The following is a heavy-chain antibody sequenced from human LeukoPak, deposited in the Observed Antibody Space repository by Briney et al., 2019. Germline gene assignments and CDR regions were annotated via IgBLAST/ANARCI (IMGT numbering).Heavy chain of an antibody. CDR2: INNDGSDT. CDR1: GFTFSRYW. V-gene: IGHV3-74*01. CDR3: ARRWYEGSGYYLIDY. J-gene: IGHJ4*02. Sequence: GGPLRLSCAASGFTFSRYWMHWVRQAPGKGLVWVSRINNDGSDTSYADSVKGRFTISRDNAKNTLLLQMNSLRAEDTAVYYCARRWYEGSGYYLIDYWGQGTLVTVSS. D-gene: IGHD3-22*01.